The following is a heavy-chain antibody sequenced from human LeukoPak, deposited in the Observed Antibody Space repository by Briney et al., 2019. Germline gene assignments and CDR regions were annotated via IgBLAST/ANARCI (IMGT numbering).Heavy chain of an antibody. V-gene: IGHV1-69*01. Sequence: GSSVKVSCKAPGGTFASYVVSWVRQAPGQGLDWMGGIIPIFGTAHYAQKFQGRLTITADESTSTVYMEMSSLRSEDTAMYYCAKEGDTALVTGYFDLWGRGTLVTGSS. CDR3: AKEGDTALVTGYFDL. CDR2: IIPIFGTA. CDR1: GGTFASYV. D-gene: IGHD5-18*01. J-gene: IGHJ2*01.